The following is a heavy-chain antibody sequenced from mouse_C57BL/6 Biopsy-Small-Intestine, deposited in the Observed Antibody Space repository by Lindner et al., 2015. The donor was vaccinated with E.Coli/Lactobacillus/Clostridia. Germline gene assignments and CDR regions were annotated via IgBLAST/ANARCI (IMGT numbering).Heavy chain of an antibody. V-gene: IGHV1-85*01. J-gene: IGHJ2*01. CDR2: IYPRDGST. CDR3: ARSGNYDY. Sequence: VQLQESGTELVKPGASVKISCKASGYTFTSYDINWVKQRPGQGLEWIGWIYPRDGSTKYNEKFKGKATLTVDTSSSTAYMELHSLTSEDSAVYYCARSGNYDYWGQGTTLTVSS. CDR1: GYTFTSYD. D-gene: IGHD2-1*01.